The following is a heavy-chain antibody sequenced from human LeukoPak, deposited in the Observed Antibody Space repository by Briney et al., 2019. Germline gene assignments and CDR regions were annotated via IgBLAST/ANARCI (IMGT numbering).Heavy chain of an antibody. CDR3: ARVPHAMVRGVIITEFYFDY. CDR2: ISSSSNYI. Sequence: GGFLILSCAAPGLTFSSYSMNWVRQATGKGQHWVSSISSSSNYIYYADSVKGRFTISRDSAKNSLYLQMNSLRAEDTAVYYCARVPHAMVRGVIITEFYFDYWGQGTLVTVSS. D-gene: IGHD3-10*01. J-gene: IGHJ4*02. CDR1: GLTFSSYS. V-gene: IGHV3-21*01.